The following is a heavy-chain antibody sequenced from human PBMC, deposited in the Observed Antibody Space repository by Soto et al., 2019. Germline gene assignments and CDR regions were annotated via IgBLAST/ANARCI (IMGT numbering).Heavy chain of an antibody. D-gene: IGHD3-3*01. CDR2: IYWNDDK. CDR1: GFSLSTSGLA. J-gene: IGHJ4*02. CDR3: SHNGVKGSLYYFDS. V-gene: IGHV2-5*01. Sequence: QITLKESGPTLVKPTQPLTLTCTFSGFSLSTSGLAVSWIRQPPGKALEWLALIYWNDDKRYSPSLKNRLTITKDTSKNQVVLRMTNMDPVYTATYYCSHNGVKGSLYYFDSWGQGTLVTVSS.